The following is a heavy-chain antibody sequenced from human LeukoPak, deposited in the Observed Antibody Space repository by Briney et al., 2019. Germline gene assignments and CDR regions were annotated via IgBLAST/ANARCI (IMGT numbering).Heavy chain of an antibody. J-gene: IGHJ3*02. D-gene: IGHD3-3*01. CDR1: GYTFTGYY. Sequence: APVKVSCKASGYTFTGYYMHWVRQAPGQGLEWMGWINPNSGGTNYAQKFQGRVTMTRDTSISTAYMELSRLRSDDTAVYYCARDRNTIFGVVKSPAFDIWGQGTMVTVSS. V-gene: IGHV1-2*02. CDR3: ARDRNTIFGVVKSPAFDI. CDR2: INPNSGGT.